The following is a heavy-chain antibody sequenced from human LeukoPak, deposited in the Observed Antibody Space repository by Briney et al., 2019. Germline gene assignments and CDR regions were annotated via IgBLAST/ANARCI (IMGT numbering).Heavy chain of an antibody. D-gene: IGHD2-15*01. CDR3: ARGILSGYYFDS. CDR2: IHYSGSA. CDR1: GGSFSGYY. Sequence: SSETLSLTCAVYGGSFSGYYWGWIRQSPGKGLEWIAEIHYSGSASYNPSLKSRVTISGDPSKNQVSLRVTSATAADTAEYYCARGILSGYYFDSWGQGSLVTVSS. J-gene: IGHJ4*02. V-gene: IGHV4-34*01.